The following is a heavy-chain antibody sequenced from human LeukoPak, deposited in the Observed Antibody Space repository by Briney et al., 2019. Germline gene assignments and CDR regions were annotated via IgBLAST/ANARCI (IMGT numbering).Heavy chain of an antibody. CDR3: ARAKIAAAGTGAFDV. D-gene: IGHD6-13*01. CDR1: GFTFSSYA. J-gene: IGHJ3*01. V-gene: IGHV3-23*01. CDR2: FSATDGSA. Sequence: GRSLRLSCAASGFTFSSYAMSWVRQAPGKGLEWVSAFSATDGSAQYAESVEGRFTISRDNSKNTLFLQMNSLGAKDTAVYYCARAKIAAAGTGAFDVWGQGTLVTVSS.